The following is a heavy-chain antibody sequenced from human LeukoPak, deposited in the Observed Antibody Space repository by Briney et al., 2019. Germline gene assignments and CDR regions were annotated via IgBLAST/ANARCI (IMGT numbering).Heavy chain of an antibody. CDR1: GFTFSSYA. CDR2: ISGSGGST. CDR3: AKVMEAAAVPTYFDY. V-gene: IGHV3-23*01. D-gene: IGHD6-13*01. Sequence: GGSLRLSYAASGFTFSSYAMSWVRQAPGKGLEWVSAISGSGGSTYYADSVKGRFTISRDNSKNTLYLQMNSLRAEDTAVYYCAKVMEAAAVPTYFDYWGQGTLVTVSS. J-gene: IGHJ4*02.